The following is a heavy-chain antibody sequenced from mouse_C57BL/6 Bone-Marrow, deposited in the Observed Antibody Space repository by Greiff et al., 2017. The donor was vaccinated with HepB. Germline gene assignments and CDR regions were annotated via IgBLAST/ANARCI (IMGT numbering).Heavy chain of an antibody. J-gene: IGHJ2*01. CDR2: IYPYNDGT. CDR3: YGNRGY. Sequence: EVQLQESGPELVKPGASVKMSCKASGYTFTSYVMHWVKQKPGQGLEWIGYIYPYNDGTKYNEKFKGKATLTSDKSSSTAYMELSSLTSEDSLGAIYYGNRGYWGQGTTLTVSS. V-gene: IGHV1-14*01. CDR1: GYTFTSYV. D-gene: IGHD2-1*01.